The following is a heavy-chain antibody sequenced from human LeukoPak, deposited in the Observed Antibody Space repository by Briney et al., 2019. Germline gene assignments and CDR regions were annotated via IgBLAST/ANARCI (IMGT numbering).Heavy chain of an antibody. Sequence: ASVRVSCKTSGYTFTNLDINWLRQAPGQGLEWMGWMSPNSGDTGYAQKFQGRVTMTRDTSTSTVYMELSSLRSEDTAVYYCATAYGDYGFYYYYYGMDVWGQGTTVTVSS. V-gene: IGHV1-8*01. CDR1: GYTFTNLD. CDR2: MSPNSGDT. D-gene: IGHD4-17*01. J-gene: IGHJ6*02. CDR3: ATAYGDYGFYYYYYGMDV.